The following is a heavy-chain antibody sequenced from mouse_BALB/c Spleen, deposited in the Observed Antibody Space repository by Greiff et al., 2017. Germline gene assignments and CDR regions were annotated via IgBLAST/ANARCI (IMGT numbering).Heavy chain of an antibody. CDR3: ARPGGSGPYAMDY. CDR2: ISSGGSYT. V-gene: IGHV5-6*01. Sequence: DVQLVESGGDLVKPGGSLKLSCAASGFTFSSYGMSWVRQTPDKRLEWVATISSGGSYTYYPDSVKGRFTISRDNAKNTLYLQMSSLKSEDTAMYYCARPGGSGPYAMDYWGQGTSVTVSS. J-gene: IGHJ4*01. D-gene: IGHD1-1*01. CDR1: GFTFSSYG.